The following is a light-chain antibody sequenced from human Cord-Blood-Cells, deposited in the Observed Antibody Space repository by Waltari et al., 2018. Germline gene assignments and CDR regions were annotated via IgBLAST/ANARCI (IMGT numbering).Light chain of an antibody. CDR3: QQYNSYIT. J-gene: IGKJ4*01. CDR1: QSISSW. V-gene: IGKV1-5*03. Sequence: EIQMTQSPSTLSASVGDRVTITCRASQSISSWLAWYQQKPGKAPKLLIYKASSLESGVPSRFSGSGSGTEFTLTISSLQPDDFATYYCQQYNSYITFGGGTKVEIK. CDR2: KAS.